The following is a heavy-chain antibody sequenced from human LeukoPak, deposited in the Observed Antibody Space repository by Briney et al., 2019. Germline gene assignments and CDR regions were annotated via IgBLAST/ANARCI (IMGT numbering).Heavy chain of an antibody. J-gene: IGHJ4*02. CDR1: GGSFSGYY. V-gene: IGHV4-34*01. CDR3: ARNAGLYRRYFNY. Sequence: SETLSLTCAVYGGSFSGYYWSWIRQPPGKGLEWIGEINHSGSTNYNPSLKSRVTISVDTYKNQFSLKLSSVTAADTAVYYCARNAGLYRRYFNYWGQGTLVTVSS. D-gene: IGHD3-16*02. CDR2: INHSGST.